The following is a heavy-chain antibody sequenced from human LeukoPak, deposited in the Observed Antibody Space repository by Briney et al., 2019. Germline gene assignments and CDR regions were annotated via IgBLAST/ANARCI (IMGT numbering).Heavy chain of an antibody. V-gene: IGHV1-69*05. CDR2: IIPIFGTA. Sequence: ASVKVSCKASGGTFSSYAISWVRQAPGQGLEWMGGIIPIFGTANYAQKFQGRVTMTTDTSTSTAYMELRSLRSDDTAVYYCARGRSTSRGTYFDYWGQGTLVTVSS. D-gene: IGHD2-2*01. CDR3: ARGRSTSRGTYFDY. J-gene: IGHJ4*02. CDR1: GGTFSSYA.